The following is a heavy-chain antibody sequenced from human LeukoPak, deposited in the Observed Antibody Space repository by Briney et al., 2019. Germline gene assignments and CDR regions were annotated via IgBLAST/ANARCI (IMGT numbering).Heavy chain of an antibody. D-gene: IGHD3-10*01. V-gene: IGHV4-59*12. CDR3: ARGARDYYGSGSYYLDY. Sequence: PSETLSLTCTVSGGSLSSYYWSWIRQPPGKGLEWIGYIYYSGSTNYNPSLKSRVTISVDTSKNQFSLKLSSVTAADTAVYYCARGARDYYGSGSYYLDYWGQGTLVTVSS. J-gene: IGHJ4*02. CDR2: IYYSGST. CDR1: GGSLSSYY.